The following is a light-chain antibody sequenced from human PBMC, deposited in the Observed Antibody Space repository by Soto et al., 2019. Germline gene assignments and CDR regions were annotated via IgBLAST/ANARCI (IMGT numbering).Light chain of an antibody. Sequence: QTVVTQEPSFSVSPGGTVTLTCGLSSGSVSTSYYPSWYQQTPGQAPRTLIYSTTTRSSGVPDRFSGSILGNKAALTITGAQADDESDYYCVLYRGSGMVFGGGTKVTVL. J-gene: IGLJ3*02. CDR2: STT. CDR3: VLYRGSGMV. V-gene: IGLV8-61*01. CDR1: SGSVSTSYY.